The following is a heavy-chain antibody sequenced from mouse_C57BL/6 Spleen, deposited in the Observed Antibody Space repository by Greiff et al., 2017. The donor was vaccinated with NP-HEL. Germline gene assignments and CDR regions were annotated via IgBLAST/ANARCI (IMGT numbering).Heavy chain of an antibody. CDR2: ISSGGDYI. V-gene: IGHV5-9-1*02. J-gene: IGHJ4*01. CDR3: TRGCITTVVATPYAMDY. D-gene: IGHD1-1*01. CDR1: GFTFSSYA. Sequence: EVQLVESGEGLVKPGGSLKLSCAASGFTFSSYAMSWVRQTPEKRLEWVAYISSGGDYIYYADTVKGRFTISRDNARNTLYLQMSSLKSEDTAMYYCTRGCITTVVATPYAMDYWGQGTSVTVSS.